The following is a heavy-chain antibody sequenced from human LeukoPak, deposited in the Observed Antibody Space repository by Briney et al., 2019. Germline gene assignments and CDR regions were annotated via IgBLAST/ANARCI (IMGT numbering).Heavy chain of an antibody. V-gene: IGHV4-39*07. J-gene: IGHJ4*02. CDR3: ARDPLQARGPDYLDH. Sequence: PSETLSLTCTVSGGSISSSNYYWGWIRQPPGKGLEWIGSIYYSGSTYYNPSLKSRVTISVDTSKNQFSLKLSSVTAADTAVYYCARDPLQARGPDYLDHWGQGILVTVSS. CDR2: IYYSGST. D-gene: IGHD2-15*01. CDR1: GGSISSSNYY.